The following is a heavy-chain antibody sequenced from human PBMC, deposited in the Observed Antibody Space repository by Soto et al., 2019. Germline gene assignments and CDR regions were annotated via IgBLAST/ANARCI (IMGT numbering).Heavy chain of an antibody. Sequence: QVQLVQSGAEVKKPGSSVKVSCKASGGTFSSYTISWVRQAPGQGLEWMGRIIPILGIANYAQKFQGRVTXIADKSTSTAYMELSSLRSEDTAVYYCASGSGYDYYWGQGTLVTVSS. CDR2: IIPILGIA. V-gene: IGHV1-69*02. CDR1: GGTFSSYT. J-gene: IGHJ4*02. CDR3: ASGSGYDYY. D-gene: IGHD5-12*01.